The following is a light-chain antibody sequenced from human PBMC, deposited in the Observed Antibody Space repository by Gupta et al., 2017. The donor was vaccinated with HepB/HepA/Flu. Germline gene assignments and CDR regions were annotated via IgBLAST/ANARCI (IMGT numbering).Light chain of an antibody. Sequence: EIVLTQSPGTLSLSPGERASLSCRASQNFNGVYLVWYQQKGGQAPRLLIYGASYRDTGISDRFIGSGSGKDLPLTISRCEQEDFAFYFSHEYGGLPPWTFGLGTKVEI. CDR1: QNFNGVY. V-gene: IGKV3-20*01. J-gene: IGKJ1*01. CDR3: HEYGGLPPWT. CDR2: GAS.